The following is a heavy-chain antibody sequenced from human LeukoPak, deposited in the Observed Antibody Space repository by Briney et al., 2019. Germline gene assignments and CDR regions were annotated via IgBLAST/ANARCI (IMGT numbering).Heavy chain of an antibody. CDR2: INPDGSST. CDR1: GFTFSNAW. CDR3: VRALGANDY. J-gene: IGHJ4*02. D-gene: IGHD1-26*01. V-gene: IGHV3-74*01. Sequence: GGSLRLSCAASGFTFSNAWMNWVRQAPGKGLVWVSRINPDGSSTTYADSVKGRFTISRDNAKNTLYLQMDSLRAEDTAVYYCVRALGANDYWGQGTLGTVSS.